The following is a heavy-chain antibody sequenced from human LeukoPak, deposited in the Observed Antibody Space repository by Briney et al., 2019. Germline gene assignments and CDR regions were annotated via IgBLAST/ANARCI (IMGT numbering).Heavy chain of an antibody. J-gene: IGHJ4*02. CDR2: ITGSGSNT. CDR3: ANSMGSSSAYRFEY. Sequence: GGSLRLSCAASGFTFASFAMNWVRQAPRKGLGWVSTITGSGSNTYYTDSVKGRFTIPRDNSKNTLYLQMNSLSSEDTALYYCANSMGSSSAYRFEYWGQGTLVTVSS. D-gene: IGHD6-13*01. V-gene: IGHV3-23*01. CDR1: GFTFASFA.